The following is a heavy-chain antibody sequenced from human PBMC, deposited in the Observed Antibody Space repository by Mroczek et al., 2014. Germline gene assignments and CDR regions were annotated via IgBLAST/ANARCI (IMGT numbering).Heavy chain of an antibody. V-gene: IGHV4-34*01. Sequence: QVQLQQWGAGLLKPSETLSLTCAVYGGSFSGYYWSWIRQPPGKGLEWIGEINHSGSTNYNPSLKSRVTISVDTSKNQFSLKLSSVTAADTAVYYCARGEYQLLCSWFDPWGQGTLVTVSS. J-gene: IGHJ5*02. D-gene: IGHD2-2*01. CDR3: ARGEYQLLCSWFDP. CDR1: GGSFSGYY. CDR2: INHSGST.